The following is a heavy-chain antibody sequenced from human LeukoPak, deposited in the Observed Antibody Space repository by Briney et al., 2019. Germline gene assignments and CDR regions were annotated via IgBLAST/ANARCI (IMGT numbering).Heavy chain of an antibody. CDR1: GFAFSSYA. V-gene: IGHV3-23*01. D-gene: IGHD6-6*01. Sequence: GGSLRLSCAASGFAFSSYAMSWVRQAPAKGLEWVSGIIGSGTYTPDADSVKGRFTISRDNSKNTLYLQMNSLRAEDAAVYYCAKSIAGSGTSYFDYWGQGTLVTVSS. J-gene: IGHJ4*02. CDR2: IIGSGTYT. CDR3: AKSIAGSGTSYFDY.